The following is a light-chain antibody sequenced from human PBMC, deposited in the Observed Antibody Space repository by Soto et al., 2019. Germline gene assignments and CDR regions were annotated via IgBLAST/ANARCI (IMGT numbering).Light chain of an antibody. J-gene: IGKJ1*01. Sequence: EIVMTQSPATLYLSPGEGGTLSCRASQSISRNLAWYQQKPGQAPRLLIYGTSTRATGIPARFSVSGSGTEFTLTISSLKYEDFAFYYCQQYDNWTRTFGQGTKVDIK. CDR2: GTS. CDR1: QSISRN. V-gene: IGKV3-15*01. CDR3: QQYDNWTRT.